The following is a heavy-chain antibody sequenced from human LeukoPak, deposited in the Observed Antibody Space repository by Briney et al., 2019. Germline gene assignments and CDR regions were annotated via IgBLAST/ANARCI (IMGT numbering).Heavy chain of an antibody. Sequence: GGSLRLSCAASGFTFSSYAMSWVRQAPGKGLEWASAISGSGGSTYYADSVKGRFTISRDNSKNTLYLQMNSLRAEDTAVYYCAKDGPGVRGVNYYYYYMDVWGKGTTVTISS. CDR3: AKDGPGVRGVNYYYYYMDV. CDR2: ISGSGGST. J-gene: IGHJ6*03. D-gene: IGHD3-10*01. V-gene: IGHV3-23*01. CDR1: GFTFSSYA.